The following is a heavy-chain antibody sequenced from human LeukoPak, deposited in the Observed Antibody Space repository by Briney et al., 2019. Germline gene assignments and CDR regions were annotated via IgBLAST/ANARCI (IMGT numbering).Heavy chain of an antibody. CDR1: GYTFTSYY. J-gene: IGHJ4*02. D-gene: IGHD3-3*01. V-gene: IGHV1-46*01. CDR3: ARDSVLRFLEWLSLDY. CDR2: INPSGGST. Sequence: ASVKVSCKASGYTFTSYYMYWVRQAPGQGLEWMGIINPSGGSTSYAQKFQGRVTMTRDTSTSTVYMELSSLRSEDTAVYYCARDSVLRFLEWLSLDYWGQGTLVTVSS.